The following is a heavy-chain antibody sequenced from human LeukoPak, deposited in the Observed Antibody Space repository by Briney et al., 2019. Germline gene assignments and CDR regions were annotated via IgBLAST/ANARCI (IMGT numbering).Heavy chain of an antibody. Sequence: SETLSLTCTVSGGSISSSSYYWGWIRQPPGKGLEWIGYIYYSGSTYYNPSLKSRVTISVDTSKNQFSLKLSSVTAADTAVYYCARQPIAVAGNWFDPWGQGTLVTVSS. V-gene: IGHV4-30-4*08. CDR3: ARQPIAVAGNWFDP. J-gene: IGHJ5*02. CDR2: IYYSGST. D-gene: IGHD6-19*01. CDR1: GGSISSSSYY.